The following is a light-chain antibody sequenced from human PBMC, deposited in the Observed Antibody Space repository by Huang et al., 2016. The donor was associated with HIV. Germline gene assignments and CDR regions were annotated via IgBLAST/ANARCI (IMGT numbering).Light chain of an antibody. CDR1: QSVATN. CDR3: QQYHNWPHT. Sequence: EIIMTQSPATLSLSPGEGASLSCRANQSVATNLAWYLPRPGQSPRILIFGASTRASGLPGRFSGSGSGTQFTLTVSGLQSEDFAVYYCQQYHNWPHTFGQGTKLEI. V-gene: IGKV3-15*01. CDR2: GAS. J-gene: IGKJ2*01.